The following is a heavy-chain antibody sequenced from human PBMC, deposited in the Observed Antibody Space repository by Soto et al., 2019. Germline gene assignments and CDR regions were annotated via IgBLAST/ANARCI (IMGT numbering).Heavy chain of an antibody. CDR3: TRRLTYYDILTGLNHYYYGMDV. D-gene: IGHD3-9*01. CDR2: IRSKANSYAT. CDR1: GFTFSGSA. J-gene: IGHJ6*02. Sequence: EVQLVESGGGLVQPGGSLKLSCAASGFTFSGSAMHWVRQASGKGLEWVGRIRSKANSYATAYAASVKGRFTISRDDSKNTAYLQMNSLKTEDTAVYYCTRRLTYYDILTGLNHYYYGMDVWGQGTTVTVSS. V-gene: IGHV3-73*02.